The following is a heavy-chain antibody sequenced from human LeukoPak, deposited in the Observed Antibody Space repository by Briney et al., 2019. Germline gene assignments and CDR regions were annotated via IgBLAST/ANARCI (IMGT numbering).Heavy chain of an antibody. D-gene: IGHD2-15*01. CDR1: GFTFSNNG. Sequence: GGSLRLSCAASGFTFSNNGMHWVRQAPGKGLEWLAVISNDGINIYYGDSVKGRFTISRDNPKNTLYLEMNSLKPEDTAVYYCARDRLQGYYYGMDVWGQGTMVTVSS. CDR3: ARDRLQGYYYGMDV. V-gene: IGHV3-30*03. CDR2: ISNDGINI. J-gene: IGHJ6*02.